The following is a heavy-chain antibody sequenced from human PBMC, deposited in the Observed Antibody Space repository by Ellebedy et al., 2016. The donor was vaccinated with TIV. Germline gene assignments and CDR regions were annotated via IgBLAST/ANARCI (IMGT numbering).Heavy chain of an antibody. Sequence: MPSETLSLTCSIPGGSISSYYWSWIRQPPGKGLEWIGYVFYSGKTNYNPSLKSRVTISVDTSKNQFSLKLSSVTAADTALYYCARGRWELLQGFDYWGQGTLVTVSS. V-gene: IGHV4-59*08. D-gene: IGHD1-26*01. J-gene: IGHJ4*02. CDR2: VFYSGKT. CDR1: GGSISSYY. CDR3: ARGRWELLQGFDY.